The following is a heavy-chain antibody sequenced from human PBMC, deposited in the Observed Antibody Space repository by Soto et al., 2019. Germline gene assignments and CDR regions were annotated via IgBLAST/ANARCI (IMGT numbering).Heavy chain of an antibody. J-gene: IGHJ3*02. CDR1: GGSISSSSYY. D-gene: IGHD6-13*01. Sequence: SETLSLTCTVSGGSISSSSYYWGWIRQPPGKGLEWIGSIYYSGSTYYNPSLKSRVTISVDTSKNQFSLKLSSVTAADTAVYYCARGKGQLDAFDIWGQGTMVTVSS. CDR3: ARGKGQLDAFDI. CDR2: IYYSGST. V-gene: IGHV4-39*07.